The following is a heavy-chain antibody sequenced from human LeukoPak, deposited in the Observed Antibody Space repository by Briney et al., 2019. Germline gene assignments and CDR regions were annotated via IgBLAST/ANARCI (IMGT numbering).Heavy chain of an antibody. D-gene: IGHD3-3*01. V-gene: IGHV1-58*01. Sequence: SVKVSCKASGFTFTSSAVQWVRQARGQRLEWIGWIVVGSGNTNYAQKFQERVTITRDMSTSTAYMELSSLRSEDTAVYYCAREGTRFLEWLSILKKSNYYYYYGMDVWGQGTTVTVSS. CDR1: GFTFTSSA. CDR3: AREGTRFLEWLSILKKSNYYYYYGMDV. CDR2: IVVGSGNT. J-gene: IGHJ6*02.